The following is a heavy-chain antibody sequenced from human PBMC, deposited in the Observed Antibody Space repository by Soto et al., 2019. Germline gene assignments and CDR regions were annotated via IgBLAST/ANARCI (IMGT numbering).Heavy chain of an antibody. J-gene: IGHJ6*02. Sequence: TGGSLRLSCAASGFTFSSYGMHWVRQAPGKGLEWVAVISYDGSNKYYADSVKGRFTISRDNSKNTLYLQMNSLRAEDTAVYYCAKDLRAAAGTAYYYYYGMDVWGQGTTVTVSS. CDR1: GFTFSSYG. CDR2: ISYDGSNK. D-gene: IGHD6-13*01. CDR3: AKDLRAAAGTAYYYYYGMDV. V-gene: IGHV3-30*18.